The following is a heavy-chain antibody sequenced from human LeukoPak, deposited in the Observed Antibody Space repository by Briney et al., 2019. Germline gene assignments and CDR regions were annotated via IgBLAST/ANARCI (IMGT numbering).Heavy chain of an antibody. CDR1: GFTFSSYW. Sequence: PGGSLRLSCAASGFTFSSYWMSWVRQAPGKGLEWVANIKQDGSEKYYVDSVKGRFTISRDNAKNSLYLQMDSLRAEDKAVYYCARSPTTYYYDSSGYYGEDYWGQGTLVTVSS. D-gene: IGHD3-22*01. CDR3: ARSPTTYYYDSSGYYGEDY. J-gene: IGHJ4*02. V-gene: IGHV3-7*01. CDR2: IKQDGSEK.